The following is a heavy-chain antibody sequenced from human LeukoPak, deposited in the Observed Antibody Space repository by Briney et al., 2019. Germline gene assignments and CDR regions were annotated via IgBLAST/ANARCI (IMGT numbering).Heavy chain of an antibody. CDR2: FSGSGGST. V-gene: IGHV3-23*01. Sequence: PGGSLRLSCAASGFTFNTYAMSWVRQAPGKGLEWVSSFSGSGGSTYYADSVKGHFTISRDNSKNTLYLQMNSLRAEDTAVYYCAKPNCSGGSCYSLPDYWGQGTLVTVSS. D-gene: IGHD2-15*01. CDR1: GFTFNTYA. CDR3: AKPNCSGGSCYSLPDY. J-gene: IGHJ4*02.